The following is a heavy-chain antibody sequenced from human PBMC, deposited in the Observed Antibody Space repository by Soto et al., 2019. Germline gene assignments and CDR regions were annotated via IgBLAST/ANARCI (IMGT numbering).Heavy chain of an antibody. V-gene: IGHV3-23*01. CDR2: ISGSGGST. CDR1: GFTFSSYS. J-gene: IGHJ6*02. D-gene: IGHD3-3*01. CDR3: AKVGYFWSGYYRYYYGMDV. Sequence: PGGSLRLSCAASGFTFSSYSMSWVRQAPGKGLEWVSAISGSGGSTYYAASVKGRFTISRNNSKNTLYLQSNSLSAEDTAGYYCAKVGYFWSGYYRYYYGMDVWSQGTTVTVAS.